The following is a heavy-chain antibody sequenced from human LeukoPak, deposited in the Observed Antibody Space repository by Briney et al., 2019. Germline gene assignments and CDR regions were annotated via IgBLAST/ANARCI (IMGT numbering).Heavy chain of an antibody. D-gene: IGHD6-13*01. CDR1: GGTFSSYA. V-gene: IGHV1-69*05. J-gene: IGHJ6*03. CDR2: IIPIFGTA. Sequence: ASVKVSCKASGGTFSSYAISWVRQAPGQGFEWMGGIIPIFGTANYAQKFQGRVTITTDESTSTAYMELSSLRSEDTAVYYCARGYSSSWYLGQGYYYYMDVWGKGTTVTVSS. CDR3: ARGYSSSWYLGQGYYYYMDV.